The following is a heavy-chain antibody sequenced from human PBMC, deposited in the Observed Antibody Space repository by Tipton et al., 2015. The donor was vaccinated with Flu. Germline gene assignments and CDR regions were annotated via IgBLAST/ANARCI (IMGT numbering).Heavy chain of an antibody. CDR2: IYYSGST. CDR3: ARGRGYYYDFDY. D-gene: IGHD3-22*01. J-gene: IGHJ4*02. CDR1: GGSISSSSYY. V-gene: IGHV4-39*01. Sequence: LRLSCTVSGGSISSSSYYWGWIRQPPGKGLEWIGSIYYSGSTYYNPSLKSRVTISVDTSTNQFSLKLSSVTAADTAVYYCARGRGYYYDFDYWGQGTLVTVSS.